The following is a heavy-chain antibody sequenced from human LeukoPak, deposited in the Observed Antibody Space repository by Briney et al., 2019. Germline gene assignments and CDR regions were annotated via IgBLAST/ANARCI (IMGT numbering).Heavy chain of an antibody. CDR1: GYTFTGYY. V-gene: IGHV1-2*02. CDR2: INPNSGGT. CDR3: ARHHYYYDSSGYPSY. Sequence: VASVTVSCKASGYTFTGYYMHWVRQAPGQGLEWMGWINPNSGGTNYAQKFQGRVTMTRDTSISTAYMELSRLRSDDTAVYYCARHHYYYDSSGYPSYWGQGTLVTVSS. D-gene: IGHD3-22*01. J-gene: IGHJ4*02.